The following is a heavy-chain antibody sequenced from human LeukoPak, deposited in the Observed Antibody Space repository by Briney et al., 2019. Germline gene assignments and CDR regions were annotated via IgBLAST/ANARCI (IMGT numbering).Heavy chain of an antibody. Sequence: PGGSLRLSCAASGSTFSNAWMSWVRQAPGKGLEWVGRIKSKTDGGTTDYAAPVKGRFTISRDDSKNTLYLQMNSLKAEDTAVYYCTTLNYYGDYGGYFDYWGQGTLVTVSS. D-gene: IGHD4-17*01. J-gene: IGHJ4*02. CDR2: IKSKTDGGTT. CDR3: TTLNYYGDYGGYFDY. V-gene: IGHV3-15*01. CDR1: GSTFSNAW.